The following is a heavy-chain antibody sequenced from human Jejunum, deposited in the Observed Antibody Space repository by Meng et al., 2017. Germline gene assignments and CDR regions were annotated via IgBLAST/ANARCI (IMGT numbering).Heavy chain of an antibody. J-gene: IGHJ4*02. CDR1: AFTVTDAS. V-gene: IGHV3-15*01. CDR2: IKSKADGEAT. CDR3: STGGYRYGSDY. Sequence: GGSLRLSCAVSAFTVTDASMHWVRQAPGKGLEWVGRIKSKADGEATDYAAPVKGRFSISRDESQNTLHLQMNSLKTEDTAFYYCSTGGYRYGSDYWGQGTLVTVSS. D-gene: IGHD5-18*01.